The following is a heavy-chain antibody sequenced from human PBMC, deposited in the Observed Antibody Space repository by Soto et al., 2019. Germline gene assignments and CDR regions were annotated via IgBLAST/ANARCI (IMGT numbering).Heavy chain of an antibody. CDR2: IYATGTT. V-gene: IGHV4-4*07. Sequence: PAEPLFRTCPFSCASISGFYWRLIRNSAGKGLEWIGRIYATGTTDYNPSLKSRVMMSVDTSKKQFSLKLRSVTAADTAVYYCVRDGTKTLRDWFDPWGQGISVTVSS. J-gene: IGHJ5*02. CDR3: VRDGTKTLRDWFDP. D-gene: IGHD1-1*01. CDR1: CASISGFY.